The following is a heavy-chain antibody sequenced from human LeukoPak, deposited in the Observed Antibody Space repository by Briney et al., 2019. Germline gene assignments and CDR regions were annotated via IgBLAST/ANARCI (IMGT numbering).Heavy chain of an antibody. CDR3: ARDAQRGFDYSNSLRY. CDR1: GFIFSHYG. CDR2: IWSDGSNR. J-gene: IGHJ4*01. V-gene: IGHV3-33*01. D-gene: IGHD4-11*01. Sequence: GGSLRLSCAASGFIFSHYGMHWVRQAPGKGLEWVAVIWSDGSNRFYSGSVKGRFTISRDNAQNTVFLQMNSLRAEDTAMYYCARDAQRGFDYSNSLRYWGHGTLVTVSS.